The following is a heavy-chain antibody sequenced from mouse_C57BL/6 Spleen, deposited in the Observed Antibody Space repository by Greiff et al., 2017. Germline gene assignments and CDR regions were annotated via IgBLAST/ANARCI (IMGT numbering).Heavy chain of an antibody. CDR3: ARGGISRAMDY. J-gene: IGHJ4*01. CDR1: GYSITSGYY. Sequence: EVKLLESGPGLVKPSQSLSLTCSVTGYSITSGYYWNWIRQFPGNKLEWMGYISYDGSNNYNPSLKNRISITRDTSKHQFFLKLNSVTTEETATYDCARGGISRAMDYRGQGTSVTVSS. V-gene: IGHV3-6*01. CDR2: ISYDGSN.